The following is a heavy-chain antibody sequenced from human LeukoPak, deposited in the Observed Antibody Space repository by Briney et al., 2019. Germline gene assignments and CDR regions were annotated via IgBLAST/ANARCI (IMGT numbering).Heavy chain of an antibody. CDR2: INAGNGNK. V-gene: IGHV1-3*01. Sequence: VASVKVSCTAPENIFNTYKVHWVRQAPGQGLEWMGWINAGNGNKIHSQKLQGRVTMTTDTSTSTAYMELRSLRSDDTAVYYCARDVEMATIPPYYYYGMDVWGQGTTVTVSS. CDR3: ARDVEMATIPPYYYYGMDV. J-gene: IGHJ6*02. CDR1: ENIFNTYK. D-gene: IGHD5-24*01.